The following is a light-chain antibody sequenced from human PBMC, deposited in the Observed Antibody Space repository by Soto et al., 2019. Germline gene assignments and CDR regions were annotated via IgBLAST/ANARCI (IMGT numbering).Light chain of an antibody. CDR1: QYISSW. Sequence: DIQMTQSPSTLSASVGDRVTITCRASQYISSWLAWYQQKPGKAPKLLIYKASSLESGVPSRFSGSGSGTEFTLTISSLQPDDFATYYCLQYNSQRTFGQGTKVEIK. V-gene: IGKV1-5*03. CDR3: LQYNSQRT. CDR2: KAS. J-gene: IGKJ1*01.